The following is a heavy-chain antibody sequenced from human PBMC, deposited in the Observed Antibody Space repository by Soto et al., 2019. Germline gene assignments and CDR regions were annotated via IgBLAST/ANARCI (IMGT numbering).Heavy chain of an antibody. Sequence: QVQLQESGPGLVKPSQTLSLTCTVSGGSISSGGYYWSWIRQHPGKGLEWIGYIYYSGSTYYNPSLKSRVTISVDTSKNQFSLKLSSVTAADTAVYYCARGDPPLLRYFDGGHWFDSWGQGTLVTVSS. CDR3: ARGDPPLLRYFDGGHWFDS. D-gene: IGHD3-9*01. CDR2: IYYSGST. V-gene: IGHV4-31*03. CDR1: GGSISSGGYY. J-gene: IGHJ5*01.